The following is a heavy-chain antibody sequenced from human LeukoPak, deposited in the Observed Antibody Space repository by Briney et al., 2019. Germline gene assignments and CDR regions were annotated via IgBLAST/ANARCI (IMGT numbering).Heavy chain of an antibody. D-gene: IGHD4-17*01. Sequence: SETLSLTCTVSGGSISSYYWGWIRQPPGKGLEWIGYIYYSGSTNYNPSLKSRVTISVDTSKNQFSLKLSSVTAADTAVYYCARDGFPYGDYGVFAFDIWGQGTMVTVSS. J-gene: IGHJ3*02. CDR2: IYYSGST. CDR3: ARDGFPYGDYGVFAFDI. V-gene: IGHV4-59*01. CDR1: GGSISSYY.